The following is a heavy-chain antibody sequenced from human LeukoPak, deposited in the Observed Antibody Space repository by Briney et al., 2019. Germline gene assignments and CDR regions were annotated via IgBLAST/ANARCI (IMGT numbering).Heavy chain of an antibody. CDR2: ISANNGNT. CDR1: GYTFTSYA. CDR3: ARQIVGATNWFDP. D-gene: IGHD1-26*01. V-gene: IGHV1-18*01. J-gene: IGHJ5*02. Sequence: ASVKVSFKASGYTFTSYAIIWVRQAPGQGLEWMGWISANNGNTNYAQKLQGRVTMTTDTSTSTAYMELRTLTSDDTAVYYCARQIVGATNWFDPWGQGTLVTVPS.